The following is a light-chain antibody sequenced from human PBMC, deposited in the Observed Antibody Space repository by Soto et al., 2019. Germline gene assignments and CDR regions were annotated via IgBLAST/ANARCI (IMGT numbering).Light chain of an antibody. Sequence: QSALTQPPSASGSPGQAVTISCTGTSSDVGGYNYVSWYQHHPGKATKVMIYEISKRPSGVPDGFSGSKSGNTAALTVAGLKAEDGAYYCGISYAGSNLVFGGGTKLTVL. V-gene: IGLV2-8*01. CDR2: EIS. J-gene: IGLJ2*01. CDR3: ISYAGSNLV. CDR1: SSDVGGYNY.